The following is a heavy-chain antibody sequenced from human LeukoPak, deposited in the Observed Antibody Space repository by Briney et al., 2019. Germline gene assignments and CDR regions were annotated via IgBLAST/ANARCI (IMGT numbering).Heavy chain of an antibody. D-gene: IGHD3-22*01. CDR1: GFTFSSYG. Sequence: GRSLRLSCAASGFTFSSYGMHWVRQAPGKGLEWVAGTSYNGNIKYYADYVKGRFSISRDNSKNTLYLQMDSLRAEDTAVYYCAKGDNHYDSSGYYYVRALFDYWGQGTLVTVSS. V-gene: IGHV3-30*18. CDR2: TSYNGNIK. J-gene: IGHJ4*02. CDR3: AKGDNHYDSSGYYYVRALFDY.